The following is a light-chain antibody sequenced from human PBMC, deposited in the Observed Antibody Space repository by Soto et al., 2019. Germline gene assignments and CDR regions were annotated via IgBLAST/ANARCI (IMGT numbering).Light chain of an antibody. CDR3: QQYDNWPPYT. Sequence: EIVMTQSPATLSVSLGERVTLSCRASQSVNTNLAWYQQKPGQAPRLLISDASIRATDIPARFSGSGSGTEFTLTINSLQSEDFVVYYCQQYDNWPPYTFGQGTKLEMK. CDR2: DAS. J-gene: IGKJ2*01. V-gene: IGKV3-15*01. CDR1: QSVNTN.